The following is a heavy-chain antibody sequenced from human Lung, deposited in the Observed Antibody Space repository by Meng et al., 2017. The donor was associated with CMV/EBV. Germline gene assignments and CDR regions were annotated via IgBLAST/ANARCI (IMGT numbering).Heavy chain of an antibody. D-gene: IGHD1-7*01. CDR2: TYYRTKWFH. CDR1: WDRDPCIRGA. J-gene: IGHJ6*02. V-gene: IGHV6-1*01. CDR3: ARDPQTTGYYFYYAMDV. Sequence: SQTFSLLCGFSWDRDPCIRGAWNWPRQSPSGGLEWLGRTYYRTKWFHDYARSVKSGIIINPDTSRNHVSLQLNALTPEDTAVYYYARDPQTTGYYFYYAMDVWGQGTTVTVSS.